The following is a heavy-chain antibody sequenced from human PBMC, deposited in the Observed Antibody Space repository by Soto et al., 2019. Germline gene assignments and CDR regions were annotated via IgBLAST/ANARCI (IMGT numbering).Heavy chain of an antibody. CDR3: ARDLSWGSNWYYYMDV. CDR1: GFILSDCA. Sequence: EVQLVESGGGLVQPGGSLRLSCATSGFILSDCAMNWVRQAPWKGLEWVSYISSSSSVIDYADSVKGRFTVSRDNARNSLYLQMNSLRAEDTAVYYCARDLSWGSNWYYYMDVWGKGTTVTVS. J-gene: IGHJ6*03. CDR2: ISSSSSVI. D-gene: IGHD7-27*01. V-gene: IGHV3-48*01.